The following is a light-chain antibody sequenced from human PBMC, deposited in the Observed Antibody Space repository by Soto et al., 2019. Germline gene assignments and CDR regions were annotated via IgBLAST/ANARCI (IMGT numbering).Light chain of an antibody. CDR1: QSVTTY. CDR3: QQYGSSPVT. Sequence: PDTLSSAPRARLTLSCRASQSVTTYLAWYQQKPGQAPRLLIYGASSRATGIPDRFSGSGSGTDFTLTISRLEPEDFAVYYCQQYGSSPVTFGQGTRLEI. CDR2: GAS. V-gene: IGKV3-20*01. J-gene: IGKJ5*01.